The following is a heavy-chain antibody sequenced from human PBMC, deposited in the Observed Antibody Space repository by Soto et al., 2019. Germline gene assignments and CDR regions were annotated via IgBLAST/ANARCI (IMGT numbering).Heavy chain of an antibody. Sequence: QVQLVESGGGVVQPGRSLRLSCAASGFTFSSYGMHWVRQAPGKGLEWVAVIWYGGSNKYYADSVKGRFTISRDNSKNTLYLQMISLRAEDTAVYYCARGLSKGSDAFDIWGQGTMVTVSS. CDR3: ARGLSKGSDAFDI. D-gene: IGHD3-10*01. CDR2: IWYGGSNK. V-gene: IGHV3-33*01. CDR1: GFTFSSYG. J-gene: IGHJ3*02.